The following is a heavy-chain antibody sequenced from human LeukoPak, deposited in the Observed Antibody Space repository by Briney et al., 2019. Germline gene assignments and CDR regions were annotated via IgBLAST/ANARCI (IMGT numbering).Heavy chain of an antibody. V-gene: IGHV1-8*01. D-gene: IGHD3-3*01. Sequence: RASVKVSCKASGYTFTSYDINWVRQATGQGLEWMGWMNPNSGNTGYAQKFQGRVTMTRNTSISTAYMKLSSLRSEDTAVYYCARGSGDTIFGVVSYGMDVWGQGTTVTVSS. CDR1: GYTFTSYD. CDR3: ARGSGDTIFGVVSYGMDV. CDR2: MNPNSGNT. J-gene: IGHJ6*02.